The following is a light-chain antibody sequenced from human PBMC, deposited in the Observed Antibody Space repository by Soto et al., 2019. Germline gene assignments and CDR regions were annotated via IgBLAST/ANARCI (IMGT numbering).Light chain of an antibody. CDR1: QYINTR. Sequence: EIVWSQSAATLSSFPGDRVTLSCIASQYINTRLAWYQHRPGQAPRLLIYQTSLRAAGIPARFSASGSGTDFTLTISDVQPEDFAVYYCQQRSNWPPITFGQVGRLETK. CDR3: QQRSNWPPIT. J-gene: IGKJ5*01. V-gene: IGKV3-11*01. CDR2: QTS.